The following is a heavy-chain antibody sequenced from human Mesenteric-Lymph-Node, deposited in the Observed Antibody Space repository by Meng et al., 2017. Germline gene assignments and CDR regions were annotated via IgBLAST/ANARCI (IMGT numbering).Heavy chain of an antibody. D-gene: IGHD3-16*01. V-gene: IGHV1-69*05. CDR2: IIPIFGTA. Sequence: SVKVSCKASGYTFNGCYMHWVRQAPGQGLEWMGGIIPIFGTANYAQKFQGRVTITTDESTSTAYMELSSLRSEDTAVYYCARDYGRGPLGAFDIWGQGTMVTVSS. J-gene: IGHJ3*02. CDR3: ARDYGRGPLGAFDI. CDR1: GYTFNGCY.